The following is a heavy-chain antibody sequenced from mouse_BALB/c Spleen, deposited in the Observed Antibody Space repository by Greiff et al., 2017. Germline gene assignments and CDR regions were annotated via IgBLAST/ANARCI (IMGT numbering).Heavy chain of an antibody. Sequence: VKLMESGPGLVAPSQCLSITCTVSGFSLTGYGVNWVRQPPGKGLEWLGMIWGDGSTDYNSDLKSRLSISKDNSKSQVFLKMNSLQTDDTARYYCARGRGYGAMDYWGQGTSVTVSS. V-gene: IGHV2-6-7*01. CDR2: IWGDGST. CDR1: GFSLTGYG. D-gene: IGHD1-2*01. J-gene: IGHJ4*01. CDR3: ARGRGYGAMDY.